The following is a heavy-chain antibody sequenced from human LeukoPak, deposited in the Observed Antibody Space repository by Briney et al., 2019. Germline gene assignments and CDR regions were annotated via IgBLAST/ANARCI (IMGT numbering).Heavy chain of an antibody. CDR1: GNSISSGYY. V-gene: IGHV4-38-2*01. D-gene: IGHD2-2*01. CDR3: ARLGYCSSTNCYSPHFDY. Sequence: SETLSLTCAVSGNSISSGYYWGWIRQPPGKGMEWIESIYHSGSTYYNPSLKSRVTISVDTSKNQFSLKLSSVTAADTAVYYCARLGYCSSTNCYSPHFDYWGQGALVTVSS. CDR2: IYHSGST. J-gene: IGHJ4*02.